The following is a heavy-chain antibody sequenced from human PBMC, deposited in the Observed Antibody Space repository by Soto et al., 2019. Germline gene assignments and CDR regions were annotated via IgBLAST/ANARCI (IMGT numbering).Heavy chain of an antibody. CDR3: AKYASSSWSLFDY. CDR2: FSDSGANT. J-gene: IGHJ4*02. CDR1: GFTSNNYA. Sequence: LRLSCAASGFTSNNYAMSWVRQAPGKGLEWVSSFSDSGANTYYSDSVKGRFTISRDNSKNTLYLQMNSLRADDTAVYYCAKYASSSWSLFDYWGQGTLVTVSS. V-gene: IGHV3-23*01. D-gene: IGHD6-13*01.